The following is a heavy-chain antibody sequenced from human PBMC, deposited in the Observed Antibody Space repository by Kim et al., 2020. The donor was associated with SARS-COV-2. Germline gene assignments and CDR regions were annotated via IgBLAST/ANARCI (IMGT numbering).Heavy chain of an antibody. V-gene: IGHV6-1*01. J-gene: IGHJ4*02. Sequence: DSAVAVKSRITIHPDTSKNQFSLQLNSVTPEDTAVYYCTRSGYSSGWADYWGQGTLVTVSS. D-gene: IGHD6-19*01. CDR3: TRSGYSSGWADY.